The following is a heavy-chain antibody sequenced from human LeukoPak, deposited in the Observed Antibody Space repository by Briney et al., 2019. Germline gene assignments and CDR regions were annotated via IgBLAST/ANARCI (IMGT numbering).Heavy chain of an antibody. CDR1: GFTIRSYW. CDR3: ARVSWSSRGAFDI. Sequence: GGSLRLSCAASGFTIRSYWMSWVRQAPGKGLEWVSGINWNGGSTGYADSVKGRFTISRDNAKNSLYLQMNSLRAEDTALYHCARVSWSSRGAFDIWGQGTMVTVSS. J-gene: IGHJ3*02. D-gene: IGHD3-3*01. CDR2: INWNGGST. V-gene: IGHV3-20*01.